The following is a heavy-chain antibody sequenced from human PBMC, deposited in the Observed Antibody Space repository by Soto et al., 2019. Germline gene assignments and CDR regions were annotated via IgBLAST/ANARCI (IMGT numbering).Heavy chain of an antibody. CDR3: ARYGRQLAWSYSGMDV. D-gene: IGHD2-2*01. J-gene: IGHJ6*02. CDR2: IYPGDSDT. V-gene: IGHV5-51*01. CDR1: GYSFTSYW. Sequence: PGESLKISCKGSGYSFTSYWIGWVRQMPGKGLEWMGIIYPGDSDTRYSPSFQGQVTISRDDSKPIAHLQMNSLKTDDTAVYYCARYGRQLAWSYSGMDVWGQGTTVTVSS.